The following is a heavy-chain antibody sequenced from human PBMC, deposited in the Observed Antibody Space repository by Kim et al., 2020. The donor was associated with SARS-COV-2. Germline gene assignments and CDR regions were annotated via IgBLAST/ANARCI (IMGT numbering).Heavy chain of an antibody. V-gene: IGHV3-53*04. Sequence: GGSLRLSCAASGFTVSSNYMSWVRQAPGKGLEWVSVIYSGGSTYYADSVKGRFTISRHNSKNTLYLQMNSLRAEDTAVYYCGRGGGIRITMVRGVHRNDAFDIWGQGTMVTVSS. CDR3: GRGGGIRITMVRGVHRNDAFDI. D-gene: IGHD3-10*01. CDR1: GFTVSSNY. J-gene: IGHJ3*02. CDR2: IYSGGST.